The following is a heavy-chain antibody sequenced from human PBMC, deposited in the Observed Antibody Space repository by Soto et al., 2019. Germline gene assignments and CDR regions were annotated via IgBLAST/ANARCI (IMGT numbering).Heavy chain of an antibody. D-gene: IGHD3-3*01. CDR1: GFTFSRYW. CDR2: INSDGSSI. V-gene: IGHV3-74*01. Sequence: EVQLVESGGDLVQPGGFLRLSCATSGFTFSRYWMHWVRQVPGKGLVWVSRINSDGSSISYSDSVKGRFTISRDNAKNTLDLQMNSLRVEDTAVYYCARLPVDTITSLDYWGQGTLVTVSS. J-gene: IGHJ4*02. CDR3: ARLPVDTITSLDY.